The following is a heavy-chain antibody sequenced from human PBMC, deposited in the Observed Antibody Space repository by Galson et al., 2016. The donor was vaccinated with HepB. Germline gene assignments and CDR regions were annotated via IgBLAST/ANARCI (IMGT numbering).Heavy chain of an antibody. CDR1: GFKFSNYS. J-gene: IGHJ6*02. CDR3: ARSPKEVTAITGKYVFHGMDV. Sequence: SLRLSCAASGFKFSNYSMNWVRQAPGKGLEWISYIRTSSGTIYYADSVRDRFTVSRDNAKSSLFLRMSSLRDEDTAVYYCARSPKEVTAITGKYVFHGMDVWGPGTTVTVSS. V-gene: IGHV3-48*02. D-gene: IGHD1-20*01. CDR2: IRTSSGTI.